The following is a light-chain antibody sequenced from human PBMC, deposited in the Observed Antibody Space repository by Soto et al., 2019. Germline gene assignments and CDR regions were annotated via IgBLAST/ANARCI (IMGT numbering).Light chain of an antibody. Sequence: AIQLTQSPSSVSAAVGDRITISCRASQDIHTFLAWYQQKPGKAPQLLIYKASTLQSGVPSRFSGSGSGTDFTLTISSLQPEDFATYSWQQFYIFPVTFGQGTRLEIK. CDR1: QDIHTF. J-gene: IGKJ5*01. CDR3: QQFYIFPVT. V-gene: IGKV1-13*02. CDR2: KAS.